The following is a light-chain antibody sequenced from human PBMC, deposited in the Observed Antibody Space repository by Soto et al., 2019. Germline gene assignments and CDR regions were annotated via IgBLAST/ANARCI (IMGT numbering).Light chain of an antibody. CDR1: RSDVGAYNY. CDR3: SSFTSRFTFV. V-gene: IGLV2-14*01. J-gene: IGLJ1*01. CDR2: EVT. Sequence: QSVLTQPAPVSGSPGQSIAISCTGTRSDVGAYNYVSWYQQHPGKAPKLMISEVTNRPSGVSDRFSGSKSGNTASLTISGLQAEDEADYYCSSFTSRFTFVFGTGTKVTV.